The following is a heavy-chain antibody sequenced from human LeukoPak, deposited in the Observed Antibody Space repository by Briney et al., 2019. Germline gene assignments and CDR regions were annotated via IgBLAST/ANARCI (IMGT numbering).Heavy chain of an antibody. CDR1: GFTFNSYG. D-gene: IGHD6-13*01. V-gene: IGHV3-30*02. J-gene: IGHJ4*02. Sequence: GGSLRLSCAASGFTFNSYGMHRVRQAPGKGLEWVAFIRYDGSNKYYADSVKGRFTISRDNSKNTLYLQMNSLRAEDTAVYFCAKAGGVAAAGIFDYWGQGTLVTFSS. CDR2: IRYDGSNK. CDR3: AKAGGVAAAGIFDY.